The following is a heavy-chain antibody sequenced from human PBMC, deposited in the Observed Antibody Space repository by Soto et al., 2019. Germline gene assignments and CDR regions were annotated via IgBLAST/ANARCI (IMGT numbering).Heavy chain of an antibody. V-gene: IGHV3-33*01. J-gene: IGHJ4*02. CDR1: GFTFSTHG. Sequence: QVQLVESGGGVVQPGRSLRLSCAASGFTFSTHGMHWVRQAPGKGLEWVAAIWYDGSNKYYAESVKGRFTISRDNSKNPLDLRMNSLRAEDTAVYYCAREAKEYYSDYWGQGTLVTVSS. D-gene: IGHD3-10*01. CDR3: AREAKEYYSDY. CDR2: IWYDGSNK.